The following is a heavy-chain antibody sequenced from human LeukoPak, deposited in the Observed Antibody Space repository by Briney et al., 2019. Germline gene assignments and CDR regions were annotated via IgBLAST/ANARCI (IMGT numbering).Heavy chain of an antibody. CDR1: GFTFSSYS. J-gene: IGHJ6*03. Sequence: SGGSLRLSCAASGFTFSSYSMNWVRQAPGKGLEYVSAISSNGGSTYYANSVKGRFTISRDNSKNTLYLQMGSLRAEDMAVYYCARAPQLSSSWYDYYYYMDVWGKGTTVTVSS. D-gene: IGHD6-13*01. V-gene: IGHV3-64*01. CDR2: ISSNGGST. CDR3: ARAPQLSSSWYDYYYYMDV.